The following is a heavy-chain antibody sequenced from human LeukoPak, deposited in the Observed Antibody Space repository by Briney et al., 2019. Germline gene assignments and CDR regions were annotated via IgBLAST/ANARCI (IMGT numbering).Heavy chain of an antibody. Sequence: GGSLRLSCTASEFTVSSNYMSWVRQAPGKGLEWVSVIYSGGSTYYADSVKGRFTISRDNSKNTLYLQVNSLRAEDTAVYYCATTRNLRYFDWLDYWGQGTLVTVSS. CDR2: IYSGGST. CDR1: EFTVSSNY. V-gene: IGHV3-66*02. CDR3: ATTRNLRYFDWLDY. D-gene: IGHD3-9*01. J-gene: IGHJ4*02.